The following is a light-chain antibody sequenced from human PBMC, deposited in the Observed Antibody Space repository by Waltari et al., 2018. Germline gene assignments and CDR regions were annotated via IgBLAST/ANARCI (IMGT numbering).Light chain of an antibody. J-gene: IGKJ4*01. V-gene: IGKV2-28*01. Sequence: DIVMTQSPLSLPVTPGEPASISCRSSQSLLYSDGFTYLDWYLQKPGQSPQLLIHKGSNRASRGPDRVSGSGSDTEFTLKISRVEAEDVGVYYCMQALQTPLTFGEGTKVEIK. CDR3: MQALQTPLT. CDR2: KGS. CDR1: QSLLYSDGFTY.